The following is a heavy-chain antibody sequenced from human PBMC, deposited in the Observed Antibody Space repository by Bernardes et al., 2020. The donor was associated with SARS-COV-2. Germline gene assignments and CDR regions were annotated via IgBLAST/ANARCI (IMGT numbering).Heavy chain of an antibody. V-gene: IGHV4-59*01. CDR1: GVSISNYF. Sequence: SETLSLTCTVSGVSISNYFWSWIRQPPGKGLEWIGYISYTGSNAYNPSLKSRVTISRDTSKNHFSLKLNSVTAADMAVYYCARAGMEYYYDSSFDYWGQGTLVTVSS. CDR3: ARAGMEYYYDSSFDY. D-gene: IGHD3-22*01. CDR2: ISYTGSN. J-gene: IGHJ4*02.